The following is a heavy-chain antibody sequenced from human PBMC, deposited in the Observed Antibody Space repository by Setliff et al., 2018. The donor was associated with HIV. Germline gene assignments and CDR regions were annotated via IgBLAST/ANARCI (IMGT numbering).Heavy chain of an antibody. CDR2: LDTSGST. J-gene: IGHJ3*02. D-gene: IGHD3-22*01. Sequence: SETLSLTCTVSGGSISSGSHYWSWIRQPAGKGLEWIGRLDTSGSTNYNPSLKRRVAISVDTSKNQFSVKLSSVSAADTAVYYCAREKTVDYYDSIDAFDIWGQGTMVTVSS. V-gene: IGHV4-61*02. CDR1: GGSISSGSHY. CDR3: AREKTVDYYDSIDAFDI.